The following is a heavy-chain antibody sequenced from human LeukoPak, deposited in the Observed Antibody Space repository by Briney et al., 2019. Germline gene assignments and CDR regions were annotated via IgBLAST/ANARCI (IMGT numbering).Heavy chain of an antibody. CDR2: INSDGSST. Sequence: GGSLRLSCAASGFTFSSYWMHWVRQAPGKGLVWVSRINSDGSSTSYADSVKGRLTISRDNSKNTLFLQMNSLRAEDTAVYYCARLHSSGWPLECMDVWGQGTTVTVSS. J-gene: IGHJ6*02. CDR1: GFTFSSYW. CDR3: ARLHSSGWPLECMDV. D-gene: IGHD6-19*01. V-gene: IGHV3-74*01.